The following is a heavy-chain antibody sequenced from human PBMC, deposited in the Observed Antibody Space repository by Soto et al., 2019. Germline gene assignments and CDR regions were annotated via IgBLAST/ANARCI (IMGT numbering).Heavy chain of an antibody. D-gene: IGHD3-16*01. V-gene: IGHV3-9*01. Sequence: EVQLVESGGDSVQPGRSLRLSCAASGFTFDDYAMHWVRQAPGKGLEWVSGINWNSNNIFYADSVKGRFTISRDSAKNSLYLVMNSLRPEDTAFYYCAKGAHYAPYHYMDVWGNGTTVTVSS. CDR3: AKGAHYAPYHYMDV. CDR2: INWNSNNI. CDR1: GFTFDDYA. J-gene: IGHJ6*03.